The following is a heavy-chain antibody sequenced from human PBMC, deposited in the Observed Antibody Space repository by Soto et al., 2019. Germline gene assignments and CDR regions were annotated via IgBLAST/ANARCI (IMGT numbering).Heavy chain of an antibody. CDR2: IYPGDSDT. CDR1: GYSFTSYW. Sequence: GESLKISSKGSGYSFTSYWIGWVRQMPGKGLEWMGIIYPGDSDTRYSPSFQGQVTISADKSISTAYLQWSSLKASDTAMYYCARQYYYDSSGHDAFDIWGQGTMVTVSS. V-gene: IGHV5-51*01. D-gene: IGHD3-22*01. J-gene: IGHJ3*02. CDR3: ARQYYYDSSGHDAFDI.